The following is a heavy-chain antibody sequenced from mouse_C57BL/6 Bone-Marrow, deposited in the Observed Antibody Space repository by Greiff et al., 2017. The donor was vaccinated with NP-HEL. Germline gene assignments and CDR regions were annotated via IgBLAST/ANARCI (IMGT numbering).Heavy chain of an antibody. CDR1: GYAFSSSW. J-gene: IGHJ2*01. D-gene: IGHD1-1*01. V-gene: IGHV1-82*01. CDR3: ARSFTTVSFDY. Sequence: VMLVESGPELVKPGASVKISCKASGYAFSSSWMNWVKQRPGKGLEWIGRIYPGDGDTNYNGKFKGKATLTADKSSSTAYMQLSSLTSEDSAVYFCARSFTTVSFDYWGQGTTLTVSS. CDR2: IYPGDGDT.